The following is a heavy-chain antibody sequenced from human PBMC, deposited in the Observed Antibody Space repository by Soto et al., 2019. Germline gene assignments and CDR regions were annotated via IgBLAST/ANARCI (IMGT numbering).Heavy chain of an antibody. CDR2: IYYSGST. J-gene: IGHJ6*03. CDR3: ARDGGDEVSRFDYYYMDV. V-gene: IGHV4-31*03. D-gene: IGHD3-16*01. Sequence: QVQLQESGPGLVKPSQTLSLTCTFSGGSISSGGYSWSGIRQPPGKGLEWIGYIYYSGSTYYNPSLKSRVTISVDTSKNQFSLKLSSVTAADTAVYYCARDGGDEVSRFDYYYMDVWGKGTTVTVSS. CDR1: GGSISSGGYS.